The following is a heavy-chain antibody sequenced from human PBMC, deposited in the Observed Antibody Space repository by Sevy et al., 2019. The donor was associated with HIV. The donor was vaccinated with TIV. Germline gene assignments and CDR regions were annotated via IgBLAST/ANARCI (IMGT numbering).Heavy chain of an antibody. Sequence: GGSLRLSCAASGFTFDDYAMHWVRQAPGKGLEWVSGISWNSGNIGYADSVKGRFTISRDNAKNSLHLQMNSLRAEDTAFYYCAKDKIAVAGLYFDYWGQGTLVTVSS. D-gene: IGHD6-19*01. CDR2: ISWNSGNI. V-gene: IGHV3-9*01. J-gene: IGHJ4*02. CDR1: GFTFDDYA. CDR3: AKDKIAVAGLYFDY.